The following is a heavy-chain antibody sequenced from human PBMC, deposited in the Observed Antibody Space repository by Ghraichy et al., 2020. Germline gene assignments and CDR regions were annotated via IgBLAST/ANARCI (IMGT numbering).Heavy chain of an antibody. J-gene: IGHJ4*02. Sequence: GGSLRLSCAASGFTFSSYSMNWVRQAPGKGLEWVSYISSSSSTIYYADSVKGRFTISRDNAKNSLYLQMNSLRAEDTAVYYCARDSETAIRGWYLGVDYWGQGTLVTVSS. CDR1: GFTFSSYS. D-gene: IGHD6-19*01. V-gene: IGHV3-48*04. CDR2: ISSSSSTI. CDR3: ARDSETAIRGWYLGVDY.